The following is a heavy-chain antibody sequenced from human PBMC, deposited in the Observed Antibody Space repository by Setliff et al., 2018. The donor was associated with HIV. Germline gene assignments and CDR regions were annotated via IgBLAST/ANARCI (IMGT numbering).Heavy chain of an antibody. CDR3: ARGGANPSWFDS. CDR2: INTDGSSA. V-gene: IGHV3-74*03. D-gene: IGHD3-16*01. CDR1: GFTFSNSW. J-gene: IGHJ5*01. Sequence: LRLSCAASGFTFSNSWMHWVRQAPGKGLVWVSRINTDGSSATYADSVKGRFTNSRDNAKNTLYLQMDSLRPEDTAVYYCARGGANPSWFDSWGQGTLVTVSS.